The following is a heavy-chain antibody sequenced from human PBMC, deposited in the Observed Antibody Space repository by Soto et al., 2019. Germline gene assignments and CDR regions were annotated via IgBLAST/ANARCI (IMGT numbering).Heavy chain of an antibody. J-gene: IGHJ5*02. CDR3: ARAIFGVAHNWFDT. CDR2: IYPSDSYT. CDR1: GYSFTSYL. Sequence: XESLTISSLGSGYSFTSYLISWVRQVPGKGVDGMGSIYPSDSYTNYSPSFQGHVTISADKSISTDYLQWSSLKASDTAMYYCARAIFGVAHNWFDTWGQGTLVTVSS. D-gene: IGHD3-3*01. V-gene: IGHV5-10-1*01.